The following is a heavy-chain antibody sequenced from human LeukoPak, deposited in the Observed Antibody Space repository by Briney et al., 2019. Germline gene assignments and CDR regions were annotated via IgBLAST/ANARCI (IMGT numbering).Heavy chain of an antibody. D-gene: IGHD3-22*01. CDR1: GGTFSSYA. CDR2: IVPIFGTA. V-gene: IGHV1-69*05. J-gene: IGHJ3*02. CDR3: ARDGPYYYDSSGYDDAFDI. Sequence: SVKVSCKASGGTFSSYAISWVRQAPGQGLEWMGGIVPIFGTANYAQKFQGRVTITTDESTSTAYMELSGLRSEDTAVYYCARDGPYYYDSSGYDDAFDIWGQGTMVTVSS.